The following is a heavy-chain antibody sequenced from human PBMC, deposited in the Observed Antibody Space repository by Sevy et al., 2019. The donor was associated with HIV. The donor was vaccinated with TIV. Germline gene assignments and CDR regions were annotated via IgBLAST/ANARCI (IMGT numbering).Heavy chain of an antibody. CDR3: ARDRGVPVAGPEIFDY. D-gene: IGHD6-19*01. J-gene: IGHJ4*02. CDR1: GGSFSGYY. V-gene: IGHV4-34*01. CDR2: INNSGST. Sequence: SETLSLTCAVYGGSFSGYYWSWIRQPPGKGLEWIGEINNSGSTNYIPSLKSRVTISVDTSKNQFSLKLSSVTAADTAVYYWARDRGVPVAGPEIFDYWGQGTLVTVSS.